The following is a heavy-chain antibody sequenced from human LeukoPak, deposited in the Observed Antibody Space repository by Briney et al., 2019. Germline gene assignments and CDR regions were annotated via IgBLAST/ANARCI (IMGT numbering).Heavy chain of an antibody. J-gene: IGHJ4*02. D-gene: IGHD6-25*01. CDR3: LRDAQRPRLTPDY. Sequence: ASVKVSCKASGYTFNTYGISWVRQAPGQGLEWMGWISTYTGDTNYVQNLQGRVTMTKDKSTSTAYMELMSLRSDDTAVYYCLRDAQRPRLTPDYWGQGTLVTVSS. CDR2: ISTYTGDT. V-gene: IGHV1-18*01. CDR1: GYTFNTYG.